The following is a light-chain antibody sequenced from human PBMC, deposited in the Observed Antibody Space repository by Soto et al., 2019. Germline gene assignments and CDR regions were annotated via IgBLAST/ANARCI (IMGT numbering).Light chain of an antibody. V-gene: IGLV1-47*01. CDR2: RNN. CDR1: SSNIGSNY. CDR3: AAWDDSLSGQV. Sequence: QSVLTQPPSASGTPGQRVTISCSGSSSNIGSNYVYWYQQLPGTAPKLLIYRNNQRPSGVTDRFSGSYSGTSASLAISGLRSEDDAYYYCAAWDDSLSGQVFGGGTKLTVL. J-gene: IGLJ2*01.